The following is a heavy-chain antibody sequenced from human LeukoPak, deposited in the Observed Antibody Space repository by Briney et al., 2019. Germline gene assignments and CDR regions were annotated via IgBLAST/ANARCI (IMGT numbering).Heavy chain of an antibody. CDR1: GASISSYY. CDR2: IYYSGRT. V-gene: IGHV4-59*01. J-gene: IGHJ3*01. CDR3: GRHQRGNSDAFDV. Sequence: SETLSLTCTVSGASISSYYWSWIRQPPGKGLEWIGYIYYSGRTTYNPSLKSRVTISVDTSKNQFSLKLNSLTVADTAVYSWGRHQRGNSDAFDVGPRDKGHRLF. D-gene: IGHD4-23*01.